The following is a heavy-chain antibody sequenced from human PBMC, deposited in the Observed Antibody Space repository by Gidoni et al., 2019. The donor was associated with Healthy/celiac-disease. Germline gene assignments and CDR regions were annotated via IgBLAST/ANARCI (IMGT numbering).Heavy chain of an antibody. CDR1: GGSISSSSYY. J-gene: IGHJ4*02. CDR2: IYYSGIP. V-gene: IGHV4-39*07. Sequence: QLQLQESGPGLVKPSETLSLTCTVSGGSISSSSYYWGWIRQTPGKGLEWIGSIYYSGIPYYNPSLKSRVTISVDTSKNQFSLKLSSVTAADTAVYYCASEDLGYCSGGSCHIGYFDYWGQGTLVTVSS. CDR3: ASEDLGYCSGGSCHIGYFDY. D-gene: IGHD2-15*01.